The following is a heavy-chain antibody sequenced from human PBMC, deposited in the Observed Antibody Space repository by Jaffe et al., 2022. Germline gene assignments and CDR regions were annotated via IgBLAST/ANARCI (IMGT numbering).Heavy chain of an antibody. D-gene: IGHD3-10*01. CDR3: VKDMDYGSGTRSGMLDY. CDR2: ISWDGRST. CDR1: GFTFNNYA. Sequence: EVQLVESGGVVVQPGGSLRLSCAASGFTFNNYAIHWVRQAPGKGLEWVSLISWDGRSTYYADSVKGRFTISRDNRKNSLYLQMNSLRAEDAALYYCVKDMDYGSGTRSGMLDYWGQGTLLTVSS. J-gene: IGHJ4*02. V-gene: IGHV3-43D*04.